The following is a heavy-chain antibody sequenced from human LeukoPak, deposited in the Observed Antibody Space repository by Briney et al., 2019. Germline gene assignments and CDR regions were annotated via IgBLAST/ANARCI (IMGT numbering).Heavy chain of an antibody. J-gene: IGHJ4*02. V-gene: IGHV5-51*01. CDR1: GYSFTDYW. Sequence: GESLKVSCKASGYSFTDYWIVWVRQMPGKGLEWMGAIYPGDSDTRYSPSLDGQVTISADKSVSTTYLQWSSLQASDTAMYYCARPSSLYGGTSEDYWGQGTLVTVSS. D-gene: IGHD4-23*01. CDR3: ARPSSLYGGTSEDY. CDR2: IYPGDSDT.